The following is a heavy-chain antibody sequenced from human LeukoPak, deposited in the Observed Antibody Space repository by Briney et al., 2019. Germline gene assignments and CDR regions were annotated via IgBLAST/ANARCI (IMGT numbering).Heavy chain of an antibody. CDR3: VRLLDLDY. CDR2: INSDGSMT. J-gene: IGHJ4*02. Sequence: AGGSLRLSCAASGFTFSRYWMHWVCQAPGKGLVWVSRINSDGSMTDYADPVKGRFTISRDNAENTLYLQMNSLKAEDTAVYYCVRLLDLDYWGQGTLVTVSS. CDR1: GFTFSRYW. V-gene: IGHV3-74*01. D-gene: IGHD3-10*01.